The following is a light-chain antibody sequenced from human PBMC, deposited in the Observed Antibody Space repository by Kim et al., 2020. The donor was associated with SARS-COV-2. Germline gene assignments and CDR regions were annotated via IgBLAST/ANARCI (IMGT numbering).Light chain of an antibody. CDR2: DAS. V-gene: IGKV1D-13*01. CDR3: QQFNNYPLT. J-gene: IGKJ4*01. CDR1: QGISSA. Sequence: ASGGDRVIITGRASQGISSALAWYQQKQGKPPKILIYDASSLKSGVPSRFSGSGSGTDFTLTISSLQPEDFATYYCQQFNNYPLTFGGGTKVDIK.